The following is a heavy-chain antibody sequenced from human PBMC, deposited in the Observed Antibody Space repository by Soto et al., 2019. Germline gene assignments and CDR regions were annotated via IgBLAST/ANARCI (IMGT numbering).Heavy chain of an antibody. Sequence: NPSETLSLTCTVSGGSVSSSSYFWSWIRQPPGKGLEWIGYIYSSGSTNYNPSLKSRVTISLDTSKNQFSLKLTSVTAADTAVYYCARELHYYGSGLLDSWGQGTLVTVSS. J-gene: IGHJ4*02. D-gene: IGHD3-10*01. V-gene: IGHV4-61*01. CDR2: IYSSGST. CDR1: GGSVSSSSYF. CDR3: ARELHYYGSGLLDS.